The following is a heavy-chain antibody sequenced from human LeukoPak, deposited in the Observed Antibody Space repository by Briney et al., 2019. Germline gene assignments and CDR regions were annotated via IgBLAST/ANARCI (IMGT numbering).Heavy chain of an antibody. CDR3: ARDYTGGWNDY. CDR2: IREDGSEK. D-gene: IGHD7-27*01. V-gene: IGHV3-7*01. Sequence: GGSLRLSCAASGFTFSSHWMNWVRQGPGKGLECVAKIREDGSEKHYVDSVKGRFTISRDNARNSLYLQMNNLRVEDTAVYYCARDYTGGWNDYWGQGTLVTVSS. J-gene: IGHJ4*02. CDR1: GFTFSSHW.